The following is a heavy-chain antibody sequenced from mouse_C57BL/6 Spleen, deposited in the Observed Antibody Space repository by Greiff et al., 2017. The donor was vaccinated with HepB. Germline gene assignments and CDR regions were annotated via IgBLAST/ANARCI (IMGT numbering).Heavy chain of an antibody. CDR2: IRLKSDNYAT. CDR3: TCSSGLPFAY. V-gene: IGHV6-3*01. J-gene: IGHJ3*01. Sequence: EVMLVESGGGLVQPGGSMKLSCVASGFTFSNYWMNWVRQSPEKGLEWVAQIRLKSDNYATHYAESVKGRFTISRDDSKSSVYLQMNNLRAEDTGIYYCTCSSGLPFAYWGQGTLVTVSA. CDR1: GFTFSNYW. D-gene: IGHD3-2*02.